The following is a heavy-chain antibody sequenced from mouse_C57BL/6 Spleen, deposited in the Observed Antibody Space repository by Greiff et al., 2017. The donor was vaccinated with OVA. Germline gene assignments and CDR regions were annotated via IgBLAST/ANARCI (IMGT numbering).Heavy chain of an antibody. CDR1: GFTFSDYY. Sequence: EVKLVESEGGLVQPGSSMKLSCTASGFTFSDYYMAWVRQVPEKGLEWVANINYDGSSTYYLDSLKSRFIISRDNAKNILYLQMSSLKSEDTAAYYCARAEDGRYYFDYWGQGTTLTVSS. D-gene: IGHD1-1*01. CDR3: ARAEDGRYYFDY. J-gene: IGHJ2*01. CDR2: INYDGSST. V-gene: IGHV5-16*01.